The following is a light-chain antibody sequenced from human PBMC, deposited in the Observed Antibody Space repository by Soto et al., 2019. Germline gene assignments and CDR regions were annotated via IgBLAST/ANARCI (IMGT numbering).Light chain of an antibody. J-gene: IGLJ1*01. CDR2: XVX. CDR3: CSYTSSITYV. Sequence: QSVLTQPASVSGSPGQSITISCTGTSSDVGGYNYVSWYQQHPGKAPKLKXYXVXXRNSGVYDRFSGSKSGNTASLTISGLQAEDEADYYCCSYTSSITYVFGTGTKVTVL. V-gene: IGLV2-14*01. CDR1: SSDVGGYNY.